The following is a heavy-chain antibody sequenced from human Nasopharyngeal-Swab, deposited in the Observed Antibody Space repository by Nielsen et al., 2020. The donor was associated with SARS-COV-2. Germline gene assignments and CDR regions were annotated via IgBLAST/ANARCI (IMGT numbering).Heavy chain of an antibody. D-gene: IGHD1-1*01. Sequence: RGSLRLSCAASGFTFSSYDMHWVRQATGKGLEWVSAIGTAGDTYYPGSVKGRFTISRENAKNSLYLQMNSLRAGDTAVYYCARSYRRSYYYYGMDVWGQGTTVTVSS. CDR2: IGTAGDT. CDR1: GFTFSSYD. CDR3: ARSYRRSYYYYGMDV. J-gene: IGHJ6*02. V-gene: IGHV3-13*01.